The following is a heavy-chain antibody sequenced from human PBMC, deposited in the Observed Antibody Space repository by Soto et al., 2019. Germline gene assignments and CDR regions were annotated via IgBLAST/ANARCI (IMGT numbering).Heavy chain of an antibody. V-gene: IGHV1-2*02. J-gene: IGHJ4*02. D-gene: IGHD1-1*01. CDR2: INPNSGGT. CDR1: GYTFSDCY. Sequence: ASVEVSGKASGYTFSDCYIHWVRQAPGQGLEWMGWINPNSGGTKYAPKFQGGVTMTRDTSITTAYMELSRLRSGDTAVYYCAREPATAKPEGVDFWGQGTLVTVSS. CDR3: AREPATAKPEGVDF.